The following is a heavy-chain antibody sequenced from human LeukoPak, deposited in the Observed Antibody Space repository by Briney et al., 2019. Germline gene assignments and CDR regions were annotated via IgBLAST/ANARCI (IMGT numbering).Heavy chain of an antibody. CDR1: GYTFTSYY. CDR3: ARYRANYYDSSGYFDQ. CDR2: INPSGGST. V-gene: IGHV1-46*01. D-gene: IGHD3-22*01. Sequence: ASVKVSCKASGYTFTSYYMHRVRQAPGQGLEWMGIINPSGGSTNYAQKFQGRVTMTRDTSMSTVYMELSSLRSEDTAVYYCARYRANYYDSSGYFDQWGQGTLVTISS. J-gene: IGHJ4*02.